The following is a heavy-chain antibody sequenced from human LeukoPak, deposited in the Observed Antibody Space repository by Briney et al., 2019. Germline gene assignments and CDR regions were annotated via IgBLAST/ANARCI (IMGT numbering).Heavy chain of an antibody. CDR2: VYSRGST. CDR1: GGSISSHY. CDR3: ARSYNDYNWFDP. Sequence: SATLSLSCTVSGGSISSHYWNWIRQPAGKRLEWIGRVYSRGSTNYNPSLKSRVTVSVDNSKNQFSLKLSSVTVADTAVYYCARSYNDYNWFDPWGQGILVTVSA. V-gene: IGHV4-4*07. J-gene: IGHJ5*02. D-gene: IGHD3-16*01.